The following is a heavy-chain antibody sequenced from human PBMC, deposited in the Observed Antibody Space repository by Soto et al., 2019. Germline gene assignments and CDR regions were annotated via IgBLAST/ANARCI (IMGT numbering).Heavy chain of an antibody. V-gene: IGHV3-23*01. CDR1: GFTFVSYA. CDR2: ISGSGGST. CDR3: AKGLNWGDGFDS. D-gene: IGHD7-27*01. J-gene: IGHJ3*02. Sequence: WGSLRLSCAASGFTFVSYAISWFGQAPGKGREWVSAISGSGGSTYYADSVKGRFTISRDNSKNTLYLQMNSLRAEDTAVYYCAKGLNWGDGFDSWGQGTMVTVSS.